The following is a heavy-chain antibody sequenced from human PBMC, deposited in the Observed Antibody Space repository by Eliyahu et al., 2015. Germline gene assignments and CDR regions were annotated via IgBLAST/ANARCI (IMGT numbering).Heavy chain of an antibody. Sequence: QLQLQESGPGLVKPSETLSLXXXVXXGXISSSSYYXXWIRQPPGKGLEWIGSIYYSGSTYYNPSLKSRVTISVDTSKNQFSLKLSSVTAADTAVYYCARLGGYWGQGTLVTVSS. J-gene: IGHJ4*02. V-gene: IGHV4-39*01. CDR3: ARLGGY. CDR2: IYYSGST. CDR1: XGXISSSSYY. D-gene: IGHD3-3*01.